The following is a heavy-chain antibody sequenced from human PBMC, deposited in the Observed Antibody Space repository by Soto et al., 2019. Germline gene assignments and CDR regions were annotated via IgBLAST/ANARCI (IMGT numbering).Heavy chain of an antibody. CDR1: GGSISSYY. D-gene: IGHD2-15*01. Sequence: QVQLQESGPGLVKPSETLSLTCTVSGGSISSYYWSWIRQPPGKGLEWIGYIYYSGSTNYNPSLKGRVNILVDTSKNQFSLKLGSGTAADTAVYYYARLALGYCSGGSCYSRGGYFDYWGQGTLVTVSS. CDR3: ARLALGYCSGGSCYSRGGYFDY. V-gene: IGHV4-59*01. CDR2: IYYSGST. J-gene: IGHJ4*02.